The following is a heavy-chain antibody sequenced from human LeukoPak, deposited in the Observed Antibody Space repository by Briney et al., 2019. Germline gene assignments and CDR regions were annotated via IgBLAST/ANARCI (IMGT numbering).Heavy chain of an antibody. J-gene: IGHJ4*02. Sequence: TRGSLRLSCAASGFTFSSYEMNWVRQTPGKGLEWVSYISSSGSTIYYADSVKGRFTISRDNAKNSLYLQMNSLRAEDTAVYYCARDCPLPYPTVDYWGQGTLVTVSS. CDR2: ISSSGSTI. D-gene: IGHD4-17*01. CDR1: GFTFSSYE. CDR3: ARDCPLPYPTVDY. V-gene: IGHV3-48*03.